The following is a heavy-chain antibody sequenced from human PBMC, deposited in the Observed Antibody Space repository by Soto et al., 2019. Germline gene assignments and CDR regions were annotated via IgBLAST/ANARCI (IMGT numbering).Heavy chain of an antibody. V-gene: IGHV5-51*07. CDR2: IYPGDSDT. J-gene: IGHJ6*02. CDR1: GYSFTSYW. Sequence: GESLKISCKGSGYSFTSYWIAWVHQVPGKGLELMGVIYPGDSDTTYNPSFQGQVTISADKSINTVYLQWSSLKASDTATYYCARLGFDYDFLSGYYNVHHYYGIDVWGQGTTVTVSS. CDR3: ARLGFDYDFLSGYYNVHHYYGIDV. D-gene: IGHD3-3*01.